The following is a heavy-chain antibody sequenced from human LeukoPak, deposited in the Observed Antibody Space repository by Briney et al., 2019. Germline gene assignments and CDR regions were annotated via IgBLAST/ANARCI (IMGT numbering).Heavy chain of an antibody. CDR3: ARAQMAAAGPPIWFDP. V-gene: IGHV1-18*01. J-gene: IGHJ5*02. D-gene: IGHD6-13*01. Sequence: GASVKVSCKASGYTFTSYGISWVRQAPGQGLEWMGWISAYNANTNYAQKLQGRVTMTTDTSTSTAYMELRSLRSDDTAVYYCARAQMAAAGPPIWFDPWGQGTLVTVSS. CDR2: ISAYNANT. CDR1: GYTFTSYG.